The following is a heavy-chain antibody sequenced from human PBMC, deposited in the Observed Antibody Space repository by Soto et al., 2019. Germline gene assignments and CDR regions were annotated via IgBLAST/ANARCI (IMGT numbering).Heavy chain of an antibody. CDR3: ATDSNWAFRGFYYYGMDV. CDR1: GGSFSGYY. Sequence: PSETLSLTCAVYGGSFSGYYWSRIRQPPGKGLEWIGEINHGGSTNYNPSLKSRVTISVDTSKNQFSLKLSSVTAADTAVYYCATDSNWAFRGFYYYGMDVWGQGTTVTVSS. V-gene: IGHV4-34*01. J-gene: IGHJ6*02. D-gene: IGHD3-22*01. CDR2: INHGGST.